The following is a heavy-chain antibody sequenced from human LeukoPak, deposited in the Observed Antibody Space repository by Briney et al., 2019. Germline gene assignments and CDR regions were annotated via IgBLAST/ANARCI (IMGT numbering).Heavy chain of an antibody. V-gene: IGHV1-8*01. Sequence: ASVKVSCKASGYTFTSYDVNWVRQAPGQGLEWMGWMNPNVGNTGYAQKFQGRVTMTRNTSISTAYMELSSLRSEDTAVYYCARDKAVTTELTQYFQHWGQGTLVTVSS. CDR3: ARDKAVTTELTQYFQH. CDR1: GYTFTSYD. D-gene: IGHD4-11*01. J-gene: IGHJ1*01. CDR2: MNPNVGNT.